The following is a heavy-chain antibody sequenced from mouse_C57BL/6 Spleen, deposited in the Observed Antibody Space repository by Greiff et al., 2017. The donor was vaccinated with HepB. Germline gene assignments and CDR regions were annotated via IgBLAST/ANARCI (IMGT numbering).Heavy chain of an antibody. CDR3: ARSGYGSKGDFGV. CDR2: IYPGDGDT. Sequence: QVQLKQSGAELVKPGASVKISCKASGYAFSSYWMNWVKQRPGKGLEWIGQIYPGDGDTNYNGKFKGKATLTADKSSSTAYMQLSSLTSEDSAVYFCARSGYGSKGDFGVWGTGTTVTVSS. V-gene: IGHV1-80*01. J-gene: IGHJ1*03. CDR1: GYAFSSYW. D-gene: IGHD1-1*01.